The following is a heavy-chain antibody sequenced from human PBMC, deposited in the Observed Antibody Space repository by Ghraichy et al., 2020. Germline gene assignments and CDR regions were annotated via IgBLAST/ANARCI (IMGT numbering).Heavy chain of an antibody. D-gene: IGHD6-19*01. Sequence: GESLNISCAASGFTFSSYSMNWVRQAPGKGLEWVSSISSSSSSYIYYADSVKGRFTISRDNAKNSLYLQMNSLRAEDTAVYYCASIAVAAFGDHTGEKNDYWGQGTLVTVSS. J-gene: IGHJ4*02. CDR1: GFTFSSYS. CDR3: ASIAVAAFGDHTGEKNDY. CDR2: ISSSSSSYI. V-gene: IGHV3-21*01.